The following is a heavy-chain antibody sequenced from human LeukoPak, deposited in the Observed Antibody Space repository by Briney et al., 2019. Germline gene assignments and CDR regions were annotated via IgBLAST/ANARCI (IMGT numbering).Heavy chain of an antibody. V-gene: IGHV3-48*03. J-gene: IGHJ6*02. CDR3: ARDPDYYYGMDV. CDR1: GFTFSNYE. Sequence: GGSLRLSCAVYGFTFSNYEVNWVRQAPGKGLEWLSYISSSGETIFYADSVKGRFTISRDIAKNSLFLQMSSLRVEDTAVYYCARDPDYYYGMDVWGQGTTVTVSS. CDR2: ISSSGETI.